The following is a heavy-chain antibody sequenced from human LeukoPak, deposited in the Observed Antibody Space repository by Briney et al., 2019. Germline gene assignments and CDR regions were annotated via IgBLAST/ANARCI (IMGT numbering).Heavy chain of an antibody. CDR3: ARDPFIRIQLWLRYFDY. D-gene: IGHD5-18*01. CDR2: ISYDGSNK. J-gene: IGHJ4*02. V-gene: IGHV3-30-3*01. Sequence: GGSLRLSCAASGFTFSSYAMHWVRQAPGKGLEWVAVISYDGSNKYYADSVKGRFTISRDNSKNTLYLQMNSLRAEDTAVYYCARDPFIRIQLWLRYFDYWGQGTLVTVSS. CDR1: GFTFSSYA.